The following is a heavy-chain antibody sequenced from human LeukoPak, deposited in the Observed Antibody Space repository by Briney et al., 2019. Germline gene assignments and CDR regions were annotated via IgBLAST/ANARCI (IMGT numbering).Heavy chain of an antibody. Sequence: SVKVSCKASGYTFTSYGISWVRQAPGQGLEWMGGIIPIFGAANYAQKFQGRVTITADESTSTAYMELRSLRSEDTAVYYCARATGNSDHSPQEPIDLYFDLWGRGTLVTVSS. CDR2: IIPIFGAA. CDR3: ARATGNSDHSPQEPIDLYFDL. V-gene: IGHV1-69*13. D-gene: IGHD4-23*01. J-gene: IGHJ2*01. CDR1: GYTFTSYG.